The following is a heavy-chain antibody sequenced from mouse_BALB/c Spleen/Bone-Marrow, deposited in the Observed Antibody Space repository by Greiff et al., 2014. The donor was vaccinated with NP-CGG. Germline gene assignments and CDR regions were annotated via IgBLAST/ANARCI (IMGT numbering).Heavy chain of an antibody. J-gene: IGHJ1*01. D-gene: IGHD2-2*01. CDR2: IAPGSGST. Sequence: DLVKPGASVKLSCKASGYTFTNYWIKWIKQRPGQGLEWIGRIAPGSGSTYYNEMFKGKTTLTVDTSSSTAYIQLSSLSSEDSDVYFGARERNGYDGWYFDVWGAGTTVTVSS. V-gene: IGHV1S41*01. CDR1: GYTFTNYW. CDR3: ARERNGYDGWYFDV.